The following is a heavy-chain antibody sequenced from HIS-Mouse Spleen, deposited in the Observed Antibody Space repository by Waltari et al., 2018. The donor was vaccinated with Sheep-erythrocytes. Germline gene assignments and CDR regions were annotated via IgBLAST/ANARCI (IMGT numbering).Heavy chain of an antibody. CDR3: AKGGFGGNSNDAFDI. V-gene: IGHV3-30*18. D-gene: IGHD3-16*01. CDR1: GFTFSSYG. J-gene: IGHJ3*02. CDR2: ISYDGSNK. Sequence: QVQLVESGGGVVQPGRSLRLSCAASGFTFSSYGMHWVRQAPGKGLEWVAVISYDGSNKYYACAVKGRFTISRDNSKNTLYLQMNSLRAEDTAVYYCAKGGFGGNSNDAFDIWGQGTMVTVSS.